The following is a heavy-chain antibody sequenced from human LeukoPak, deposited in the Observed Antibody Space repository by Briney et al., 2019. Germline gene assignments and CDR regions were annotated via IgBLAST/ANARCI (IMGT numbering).Heavy chain of an antibody. V-gene: IGHV3-30*02. Sequence: RGSLRLSCAASGFTFSSYGMHWVRQAPGKGLEWVALIRYDGSNKYYADSVKGRFTISRDNSKNTLCLQTNSLRAEDTAVYYCARDIGTAMVIYYYYYMDVWGKGTTVTVSS. J-gene: IGHJ6*03. CDR1: GFTFSSYG. CDR3: ARDIGTAMVIYYYYYMDV. CDR2: IRYDGSNK. D-gene: IGHD5-18*01.